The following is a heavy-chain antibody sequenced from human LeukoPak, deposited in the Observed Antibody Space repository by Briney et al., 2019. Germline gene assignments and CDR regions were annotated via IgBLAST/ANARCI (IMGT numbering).Heavy chain of an antibody. Sequence: ASVTVSCKASGYTFTSYDINWVRQATGQGLEWMGWMNPNSGNTGYAQKFQGRVTLTRDMSTSTDYLELSSLRSEDTDVYYCXRDNSVRDEAWWFNPWGQGALVTVSS. V-gene: IGHV1-8*02. CDR2: MNPNSGNT. D-gene: IGHD5-24*01. CDR3: XRDNSVRDEAWWFNP. J-gene: IGHJ5*02. CDR1: GYTFTSYD.